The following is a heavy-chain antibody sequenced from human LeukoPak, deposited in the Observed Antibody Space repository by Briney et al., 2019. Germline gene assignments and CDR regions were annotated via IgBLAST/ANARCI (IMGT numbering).Heavy chain of an antibody. J-gene: IGHJ1*01. V-gene: IGHV3-64*02. CDR2: ISNSGHRT. CDR3: ARGLSGSSDK. CDR1: GFTFSNFA. Sequence: GGSLRLSCAASGFTFSNFAMHWVRQTPGKGLQYVAAISNSGHRTHYVVSVQGRFTVSRDNSKNTLYLQMGSLRSEDTALYYCARGLSGSSDKWGQGVLVAVSS. D-gene: IGHD7-27*01.